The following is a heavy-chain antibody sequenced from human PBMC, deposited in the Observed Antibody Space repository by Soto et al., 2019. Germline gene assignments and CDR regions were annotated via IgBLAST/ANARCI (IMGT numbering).Heavy chain of an antibody. V-gene: IGHV1-2*02. Sequence: QVQLVQSGAAVKKPGASVKVSCKASGFSFTGYYIHWLRQAPGQGLEWMGWINAHSGGTEYEQKFQGRVTLTRDTSIATAYLTHTSLTSDDTALYYCCKELTHQLAYCLDPWGQGTQVTVSS. CDR2: INAHSGGT. D-gene: IGHD2-2*01. J-gene: IGHJ5*02. CDR3: CKELTHQLAYCLDP. CDR1: GFSFTGYY.